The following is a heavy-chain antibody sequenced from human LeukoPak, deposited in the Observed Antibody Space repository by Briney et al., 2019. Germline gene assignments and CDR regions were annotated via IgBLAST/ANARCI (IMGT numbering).Heavy chain of an antibody. CDR1: GFTFDDCA. V-gene: IGHV3-9*01. CDR2: ISWNSGSI. Sequence: PGGSLRLSCAASGFTFDDCAMHWVRQAPGKGLEWVSGISWNSGSIGYADSVKGRFTISRDNAKNSLYLQMNSLRAEDTALYYCAKASGIKNYDSSGWYFDLWGRGTLVTVSS. CDR3: AKASGIKNYDSSGWYFDL. D-gene: IGHD3-22*01. J-gene: IGHJ2*01.